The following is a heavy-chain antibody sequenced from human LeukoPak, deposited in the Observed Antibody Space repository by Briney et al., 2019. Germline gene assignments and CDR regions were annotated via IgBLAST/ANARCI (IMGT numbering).Heavy chain of an antibody. V-gene: IGHV1-2*02. CDR1: GYTFTGYY. J-gene: IGHJ4*02. D-gene: IGHD2-21*01. Sequence: ASVKVSCKASGYTFTGYYMHWERQAPGQGLEWMGWINPNSGGTNYAQKFQGRVTMTRDTSISTAYMELSRLRSDDTAVYYCARDADGGDSVTDWGQGTLVTVSS. CDR3: ARDADGGDSVTD. CDR2: INPNSGGT.